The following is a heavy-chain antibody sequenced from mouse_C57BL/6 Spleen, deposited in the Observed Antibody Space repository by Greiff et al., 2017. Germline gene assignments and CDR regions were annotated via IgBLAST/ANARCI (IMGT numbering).Heavy chain of an antibody. Sequence: EVKVVESEGGLVQPGSSMKLSCTASGFTFSDYYMAWVRQVPEKGLEWVANINYDGSSTYYLDSLKSRFLISRDNAKNILYLQMSRLKSEDTATYYCARAWLPTDAMDYWGQGTSVTVSS. D-gene: IGHD2-2*01. CDR3: ARAWLPTDAMDY. CDR1: GFTFSDYY. J-gene: IGHJ4*01. V-gene: IGHV5-16*01. CDR2: INYDGSST.